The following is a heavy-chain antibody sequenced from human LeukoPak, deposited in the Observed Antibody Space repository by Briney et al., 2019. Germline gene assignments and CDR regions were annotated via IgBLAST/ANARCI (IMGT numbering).Heavy chain of an antibody. CDR1: GYTFTSYY. Sequence: ASVKVSCKASGYTFTSYYMHWVRQAPGQGLEWMGRINPNSGGTNYAQKFQGRVTMTRDTSISTAYMELSRLRSDDTAVYYCARDRGDGYLIDYWGQGTLVTVSS. CDR3: ARDRGDGYLIDY. D-gene: IGHD5-24*01. J-gene: IGHJ4*02. V-gene: IGHV1-2*06. CDR2: INPNSGGT.